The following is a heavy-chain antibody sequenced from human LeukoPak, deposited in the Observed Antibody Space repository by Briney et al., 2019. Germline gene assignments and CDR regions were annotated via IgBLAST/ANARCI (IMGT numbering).Heavy chain of an antibody. CDR3: ARDRASGSYSYWYFDL. J-gene: IGHJ2*01. Sequence: TGGSLRLSCAACGFTFEHYGMTWVRQAPGKGLEWVSDINWSGVSTGYADSVKGRFTISRDNANTSLYLQMNSLRVATITIYYSARDRASGSYSYWYFDLWGRGTLVTVSS. V-gene: IGHV3-20*04. CDR1: GFTFEHYG. D-gene: IGHD3-10*01. CDR2: INWSGVST.